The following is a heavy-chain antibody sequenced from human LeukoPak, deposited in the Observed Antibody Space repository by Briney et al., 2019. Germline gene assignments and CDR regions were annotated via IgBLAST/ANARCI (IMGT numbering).Heavy chain of an antibody. CDR2: IWYDGSNK. CDR1: GFTFRSYS. Sequence: GGSLRLSCEVSGFTFRSYSMNWVCQAPGKGLEWVAVIWYDGSNKYYADSVKGRFTISRDNSKNTLYLQMNSLRAEDTAVYYCARDLAPYDFWSGYVYYYYGMDVWGQGTTVTVSS. D-gene: IGHD3-3*01. CDR3: ARDLAPYDFWSGYVYYYYGMDV. J-gene: IGHJ6*02. V-gene: IGHV3-33*08.